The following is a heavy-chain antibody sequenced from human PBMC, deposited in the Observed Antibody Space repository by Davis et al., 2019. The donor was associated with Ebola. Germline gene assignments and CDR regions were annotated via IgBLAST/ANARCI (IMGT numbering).Heavy chain of an antibody. CDR2: IYPADSDT. V-gene: IGHV5-51*01. CDR1: GATFTRSW. CDR3: ARPSHIAARPDKGDY. J-gene: IGHJ4*02. Sequence: PGGSLRLSCKRSGATFTRSWIVWVRQMPGKGLEWMGIIYPADSDTKYSPSFQGQVTISADKSITTAYLQWSSLKASDTAMYYCARPSHIAARPDKGDYWGQGTLVTVSS. D-gene: IGHD6-6*01.